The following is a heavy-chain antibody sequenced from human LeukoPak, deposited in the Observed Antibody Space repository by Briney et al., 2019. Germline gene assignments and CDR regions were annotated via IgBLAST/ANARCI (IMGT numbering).Heavy chain of an antibody. J-gene: IGHJ5*02. CDR3: ATITTYYDILTGYYTNWSDP. V-gene: IGHV5-51*01. Sequence: GESLKISCKGSGYSFTSYWIGWVRQMPGKGLEWMGIIYPGDSDTRYSPSFQGQVTISADKSISTAYLQWSSLKASDTAMYYCATITTYYDILTGYYTNWSDPWGQGTLVTVSS. CDR2: IYPGDSDT. D-gene: IGHD3-9*01. CDR1: GYSFTSYW.